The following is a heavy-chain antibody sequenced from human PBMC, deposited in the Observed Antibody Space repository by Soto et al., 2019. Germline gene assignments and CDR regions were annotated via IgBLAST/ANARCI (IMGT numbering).Heavy chain of an antibody. CDR1: GGSISTTGYY. CDR2: LSYRGSP. V-gene: IGHV4-39*02. D-gene: IGHD3-22*01. J-gene: IGHJ4*02. CDR3: AREVASYDRSGFFDY. Sequence: SETLSLTCSVSGGSISTTGYYWAWVRQPPGKGLEWIGTLSYRGSPSYNSHLKNRVTISVDTSKNQLSLRADDTAVYYCAREVASYDRSGFFDYWGQGALVTVSS.